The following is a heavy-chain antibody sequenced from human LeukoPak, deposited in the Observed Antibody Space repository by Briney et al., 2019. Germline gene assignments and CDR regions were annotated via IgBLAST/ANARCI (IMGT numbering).Heavy chain of an antibody. D-gene: IGHD4-11*01. V-gene: IGHV3-48*04. CDR1: GFTFSSSW. CDR2: ISSSSNTI. CDR3: ASQDDYDAFDI. J-gene: IGHJ3*02. Sequence: GSLRLSCAASGFTFSSSWMHWVRQAPGKGLEWVSYISSSSNTIYYADSVKGRFTISRDNAKNSLYLQMNSLRAEDTAVYYCASQDDYDAFDIWGQGTMVTVSS.